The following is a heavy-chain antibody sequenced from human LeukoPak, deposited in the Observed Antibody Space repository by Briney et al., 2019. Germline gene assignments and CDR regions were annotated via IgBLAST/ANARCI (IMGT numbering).Heavy chain of an antibody. V-gene: IGHV1-69*13. J-gene: IGHJ4*02. CDR2: IIPIFGTA. D-gene: IGHD6-19*01. CDR1: GYTFTSYG. CDR3: ARAAIAVGPTGVDY. Sequence: SVKVSCKASGYTFTSYGISWVRQAPGQGLEWMGGIIPIFGTANYAQKFQGRVTITADESTSTAYMELSSLRSEDTAVYYCARAAIAVGPTGVDYWGQGTLVTVSS.